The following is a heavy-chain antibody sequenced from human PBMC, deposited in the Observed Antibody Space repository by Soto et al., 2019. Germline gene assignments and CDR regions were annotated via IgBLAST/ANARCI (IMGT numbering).Heavy chain of an antibody. V-gene: IGHV1-18*01. CDR2: ISAYNGNT. CDR3: ARVRHSSSWFDP. J-gene: IGHJ5*02. CDR1: CYTFTSSG. Sequence: GAAGKVSCKASCYTFTSSGISWGRPAPGQGLEWMGWISAYNGNTNSAQKLQGRVTMTTDTSTSTAYMELRSLRSDDTAVYDCARVRHSSSWFDPWGQGTLVTVSS. D-gene: IGHD6-13*01.